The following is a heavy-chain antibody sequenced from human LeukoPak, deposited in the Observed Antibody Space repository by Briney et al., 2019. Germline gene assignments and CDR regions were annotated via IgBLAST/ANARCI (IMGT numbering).Heavy chain of an antibody. CDR3: ARELSITPLYYYYGMDV. Sequence: ASVKVSCKASGYTFTSYGISWVRQTPGQGLEWMGWISAYNGNTNYAQKLQGRVTMTTDTSTSTAYMELRSLRSDDTAVYYCARELSITPLYYYYGMDVWGQGTTVTVSS. CDR2: ISAYNGNT. D-gene: IGHD3-16*01. J-gene: IGHJ6*02. V-gene: IGHV1-18*01. CDR1: GYTFTSYG.